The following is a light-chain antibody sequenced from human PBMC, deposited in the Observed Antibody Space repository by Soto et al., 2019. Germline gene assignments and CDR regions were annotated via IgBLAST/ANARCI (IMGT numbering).Light chain of an antibody. CDR2: ENN. J-gene: IGLJ7*01. Sequence: QSVLTQPPSVSAAPGQKVTISCSGSSSNLGNNYVSWYQQLPGTAPKLLIYENNKRPSGIPDRFSGSKSGTSATLGITGLQTGDEDDYYCGTWDSSQSAAVFGGGTPLTVL. CDR3: GTWDSSQSAAV. V-gene: IGLV1-51*02. CDR1: SSNLGNNY.